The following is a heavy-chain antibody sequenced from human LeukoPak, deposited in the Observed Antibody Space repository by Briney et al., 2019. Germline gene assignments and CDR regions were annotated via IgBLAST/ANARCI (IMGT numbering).Heavy chain of an antibody. CDR1: GASISSYY. CDR2: IDTSGST. Sequence: PSETLSLTCSVSGASISSYYWSWIRQPAGKGLEWIGRIDTSGSTDYNPSLKSRVAMSADTSKNQFSLRLTSVTAADTAVYYCARDRSSTSPDYWGQGTLVTVSS. J-gene: IGHJ4*02. V-gene: IGHV4-4*07. CDR3: ARDRSSTSPDY. D-gene: IGHD2-2*01.